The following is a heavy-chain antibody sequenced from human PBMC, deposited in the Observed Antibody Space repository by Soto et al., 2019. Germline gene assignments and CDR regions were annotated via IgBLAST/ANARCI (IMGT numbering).Heavy chain of an antibody. CDR1: GFTVSNNY. Sequence: EVQLVESGGGLIQPGGSLRLSCAGSGFTVSNNYMTWVRQPPGKGLEWVSIIYTSGAAYYADSVKGRFTISRDRSQNTVFLQMNNLTAQDTAIYYCARIPFITATYAYYFAYWGQGTLVTVSS. D-gene: IGHD3-22*01. CDR2: IYTSGAA. V-gene: IGHV3-53*01. J-gene: IGHJ4*02. CDR3: ARIPFITATYAYYFAY.